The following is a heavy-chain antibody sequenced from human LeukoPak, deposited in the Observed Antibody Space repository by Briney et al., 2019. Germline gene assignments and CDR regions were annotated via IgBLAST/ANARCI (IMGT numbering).Heavy chain of an antibody. CDR1: GFTFSSYS. D-gene: IGHD2-2*01. Sequence: PVGSLRLSCAASGFTFSSYSMNWVRQAPGKGLEWVSYISSSSSTIYYADSVKGRFTISRDKAKNSLYLQMNSLRAEDTAVYYCAREYCSSTSCLYDYWGQGTLVTVSS. J-gene: IGHJ4*02. CDR2: ISSSSSTI. V-gene: IGHV3-48*01. CDR3: AREYCSSTSCLYDY.